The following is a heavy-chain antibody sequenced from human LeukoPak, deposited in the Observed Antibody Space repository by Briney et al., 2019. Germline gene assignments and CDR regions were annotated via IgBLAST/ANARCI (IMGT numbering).Heavy chain of an antibody. V-gene: IGHV3-30*18. D-gene: IGHD6-19*01. J-gene: IGHJ3*02. CDR3: AKALSSGWPNAFDI. CDR2: ISYDGSNK. Sequence: GGSLRLSCAASGFTFSSYGMHWVRQAPGKGLEWVAVISYDGSNKYYADSVKGRFTISRDNSKNTLYLQMNSLRAEDTAVYYCAKALSSGWPNAFDIWGQGTMVTVSS. CDR1: GFTFSSYG.